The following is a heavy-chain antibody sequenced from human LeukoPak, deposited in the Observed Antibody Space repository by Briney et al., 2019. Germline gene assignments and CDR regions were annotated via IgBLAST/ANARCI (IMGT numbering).Heavy chain of an antibody. CDR3: ARYSGDYEADY. D-gene: IGHD4-17*01. Sequence: PGGSLRLACAASGFRFSRHAMSWVRQAPGKGLEWVSSISSSSLYIHYADSVKGRFTVSRDNAKNSLYLQMNSLRAEDTAVYYCARYSGDYEADYWGQGTLVTVSS. CDR2: ISSSSLYI. CDR1: GFRFSRHA. V-gene: IGHV3-21*01. J-gene: IGHJ4*02.